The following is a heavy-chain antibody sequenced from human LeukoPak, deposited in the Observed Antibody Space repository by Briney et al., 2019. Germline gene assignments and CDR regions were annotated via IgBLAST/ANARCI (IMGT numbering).Heavy chain of an antibody. CDR1: GFTFSSYG. Sequence: GRSLRLSCAASGFTFSSYGMHWVRQAPGKGLEWVAVISYDGSNKYYADSVKGRFTISRDNSKNTLYLQMNSLRAEDTAVYYCARDKMLRYFDWYAFDIWGQGTMVTVSS. CDR2: ISYDGSNK. D-gene: IGHD3-9*01. J-gene: IGHJ3*02. V-gene: IGHV3-30*03. CDR3: ARDKMLRYFDWYAFDI.